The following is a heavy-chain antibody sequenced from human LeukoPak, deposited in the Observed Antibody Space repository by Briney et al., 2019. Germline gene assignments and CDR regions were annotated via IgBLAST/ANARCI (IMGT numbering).Heavy chain of an antibody. V-gene: IGHV3-30-3*01. CDR1: GFTFSSYA. CDR3: ARSVNFYDILTGYYY. Sequence: GRSLRLSCAASGFTFSSYAMHWVRQAPGKGLEWVAVISYDGSNKYYADSVKGRFTISRDNSKNTLYLQMNSLRAEDTAVYYCARSVNFYDILTGYYYWGQGTLVTVSS. J-gene: IGHJ4*02. D-gene: IGHD3-9*01. CDR2: ISYDGSNK.